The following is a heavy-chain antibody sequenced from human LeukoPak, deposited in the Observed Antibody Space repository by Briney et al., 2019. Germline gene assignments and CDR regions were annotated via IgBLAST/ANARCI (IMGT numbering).Heavy chain of an antibody. J-gene: IGHJ4*02. V-gene: IGHV4-59*01. CDR3: ARERLGYYDRSGLDY. D-gene: IGHD3-22*01. Sequence: TSETLSLTCTVSGGSISGYYWNWIRQPPGKGLEWIGYIYYSGSTNYNPSLKSRVTTSVDTSKNQLSLKLSSVTAADTAVYYCARERLGYYDRSGLDYWGQGTLVTVSS. CDR2: IYYSGST. CDR1: GGSISGYY.